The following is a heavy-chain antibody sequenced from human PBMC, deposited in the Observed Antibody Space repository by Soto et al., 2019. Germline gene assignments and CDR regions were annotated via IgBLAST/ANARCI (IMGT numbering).Heavy chain of an antibody. V-gene: IGHV4-30-2*01. Sequence: QLQLQESGSGLVKPSQTLSLTCTVSGGSISSGSYSWSWIRQPPGKGLEWIGYIFHGGTTYYNPSLKSRLTISGDRSKSQFSLRLSSVTASDTAMYYCARGPYDSTGYFSAFDIWGQGTMVTVSS. J-gene: IGHJ3*02. CDR3: ARGPYDSTGYFSAFDI. CDR2: IFHGGTT. CDR1: GGSISSGSYS. D-gene: IGHD3-22*01.